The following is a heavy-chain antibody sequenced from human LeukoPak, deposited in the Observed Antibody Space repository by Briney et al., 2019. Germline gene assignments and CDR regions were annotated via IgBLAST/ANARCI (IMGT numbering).Heavy chain of an antibody. D-gene: IGHD6-6*01. V-gene: IGHV3-66*01. CDR2: IYSGGST. Sequence: GGSLRLSCAASGFTVSTNYMSWVRQAPGKGLEWVSVIYSGGSTYYADSVKGRFTFSRDNSKNTLYLQMNSLRGEDTAVYYCARDHSPEYNSSAGYFQLWGQGTLVTVSS. J-gene: IGHJ1*01. CDR3: ARDHSPEYNSSAGYFQL. CDR1: GFTVSTNY.